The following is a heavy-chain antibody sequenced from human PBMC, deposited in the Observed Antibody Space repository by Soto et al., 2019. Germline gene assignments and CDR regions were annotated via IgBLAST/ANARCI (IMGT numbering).Heavy chain of an antibody. V-gene: IGHV3-73*01. CDR1: GGRCRDSA. D-gene: IGHD6-19*01. CDR3: AKLPRPGRRAVAAEMGFDY. Sequence: GGSHRHSCEASGGRCRDSAIRWVRQATGKGLEGVGRIRNKTNNYATAFNAPVKGRFTISRDDSKNTGYLQMNNLKLDDTAIYYCAKLPRPGRRAVAAEMGFDYWGQGSLVTVSS. CDR2: IRNKTNNYAT. J-gene: IGHJ4*02.